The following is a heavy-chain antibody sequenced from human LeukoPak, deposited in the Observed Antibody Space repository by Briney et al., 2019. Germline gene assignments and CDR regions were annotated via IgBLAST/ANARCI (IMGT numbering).Heavy chain of an antibody. CDR2: INPNSGGT. CDR1: GYTFTGYY. D-gene: IGHD6-19*01. CDR3: AREYSSGRWFDP. J-gene: IGHJ5*02. V-gene: IGHV1-2*02. Sequence: ASVKVSCKASGYTFTGYYMHWVRQAPGQGLEWMGWINPNSGGTNYAQKFQGRVTMTRDTFISTAYMELSRLRSDDTAVYYCAREYSSGRWFDPWGQGTLVTVSS.